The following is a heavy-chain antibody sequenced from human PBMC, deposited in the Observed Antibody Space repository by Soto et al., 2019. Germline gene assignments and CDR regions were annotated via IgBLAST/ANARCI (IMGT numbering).Heavy chain of an antibody. J-gene: IGHJ4*02. Sequence: GGSLRLSCAASGFTFSSYGMHWVRQAPGKGLEWVAVISYDGSNKYYADSVKGRFTISRDNSKNTLYLQMNSLRAEDTAVYYCVRSEIAKYYFDYWGQGTLVTVSS. CDR1: GFTFSSYG. D-gene: IGHD6-25*01. CDR3: VRSEIAKYYFDY. V-gene: IGHV3-30*03. CDR2: ISYDGSNK.